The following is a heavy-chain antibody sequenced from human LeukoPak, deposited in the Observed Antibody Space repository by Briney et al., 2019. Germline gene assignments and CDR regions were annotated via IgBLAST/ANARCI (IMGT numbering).Heavy chain of an antibody. J-gene: IGHJ4*02. CDR2: INPNSGGT. CDR3: ARDYSSSNDY. CDR1: GYTFTGYY. V-gene: IGHV1-2*02. Sequence: ASVKVSCKASGYTFTGYYMHWVRQAPGQGLEWMGWINPNSGGTNYAQKFQGRVTMTRNTSISTAYMELSSLRSEDTAVYYCARDYSSSNDYWGQGTLVTVSS. D-gene: IGHD6-13*01.